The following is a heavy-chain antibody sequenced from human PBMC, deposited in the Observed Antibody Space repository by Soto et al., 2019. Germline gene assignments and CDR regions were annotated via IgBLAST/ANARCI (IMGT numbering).Heavy chain of an antibody. CDR2: INPSGGST. Sequence: ASVKVSCKASGYTFTSYYMHWVRQAPGQGLEWMGIINPSGGSTSYAQKFQGRVTMTRDTSTSTVYMELSSLRSEDTAVYYCARSTNIVVVVAATRGWFDPWGQGTLVTVSS. V-gene: IGHV1-46*03. D-gene: IGHD2-15*01. J-gene: IGHJ5*02. CDR1: GYTFTSYY. CDR3: ARSTNIVVVVAATRGWFDP.